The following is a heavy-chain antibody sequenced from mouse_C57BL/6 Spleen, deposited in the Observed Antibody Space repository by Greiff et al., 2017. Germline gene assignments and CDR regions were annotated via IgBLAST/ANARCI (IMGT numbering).Heavy chain of an antibody. V-gene: IGHV1-53*01. D-gene: IGHD3-3*01. CDR3: ARWGWDY. J-gene: IGHJ2*01. CDR1: GSTFPSSW. Sequence: QVQLQQSGTELVKPGASVKLSCKASGSTFPSSWMHWVRQRPGQGLEWIGNINPSNGGPNYNEKFKSKATLTVDKSSSTAYMQLSSLTSEDSAVYSCARWGWDYWGQGTTLTVSS. CDR2: INPSNGGP.